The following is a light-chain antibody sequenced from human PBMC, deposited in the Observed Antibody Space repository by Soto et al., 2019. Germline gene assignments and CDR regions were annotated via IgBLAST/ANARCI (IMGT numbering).Light chain of an antibody. CDR2: DVD. Sequence: QSALTQPPSASGSPGQSVTIFCTGTSSDVGYYNFVSWYQQHPGKAPKLMIYDVDKRPSGVPDRFSGSKSGNTASLTVSGLQAEDEADYYCSSYAGTNNLLFGGGTQLTVL. CDR3: SSYAGTNNLL. J-gene: IGLJ2*01. V-gene: IGLV2-8*01. CDR1: SSDVGYYNF.